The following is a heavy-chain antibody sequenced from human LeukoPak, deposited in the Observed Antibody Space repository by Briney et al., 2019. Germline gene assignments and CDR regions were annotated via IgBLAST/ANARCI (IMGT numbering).Heavy chain of an antibody. D-gene: IGHD4-17*01. Sequence: GRSLRLSCAASGFTFSSYAMHWVRQAPGKGLEWVAVISYDGSNKYYADSVKGRFTISRDNSKNTLYLQMNSLRAEDTAVYYCARDPPYYGQEMDVWGQGTTVTVSS. CDR2: ISYDGSNK. V-gene: IGHV3-30*04. J-gene: IGHJ6*02. CDR1: GFTFSSYA. CDR3: ARDPPYYGQEMDV.